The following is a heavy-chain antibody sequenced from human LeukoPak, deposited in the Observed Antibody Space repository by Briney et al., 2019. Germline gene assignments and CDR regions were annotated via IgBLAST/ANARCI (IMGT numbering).Heavy chain of an antibody. CDR3: ARDFNGDSHFDY. Sequence: SETLSLTCTVSGGSICGYYWSWIRQPPGKGLEWIGNVSYTGSANYNPSLKGRVTISVDTSKNQFSLKLTSLTAADTAVYYCARDFNGDSHFDYWGQGTLVDVSS. J-gene: IGHJ4*02. CDR2: VSYTGSA. CDR1: GGSICGYY. V-gene: IGHV4-59*01. D-gene: IGHD4-17*01.